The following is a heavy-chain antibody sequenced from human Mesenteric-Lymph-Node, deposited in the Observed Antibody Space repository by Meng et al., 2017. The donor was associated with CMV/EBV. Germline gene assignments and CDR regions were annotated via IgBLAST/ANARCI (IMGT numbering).Heavy chain of an antibody. CDR3: AKEGIKYSGTYGY. CDR1: GFVFRGYA. D-gene: IGHD1-26*01. CDR2: ISVNAGGIT. J-gene: IGHJ4*02. V-gene: IGHV3-23*01. Sequence: SGFVFRGYAMSGVLQAPAKGLEWVSSISVNAGGITYYADSVKGRFTISRDNSKNMLYLQMNSLRVEDTAVYYCAKEGIKYSGTYGYWGQGTLVTVSS.